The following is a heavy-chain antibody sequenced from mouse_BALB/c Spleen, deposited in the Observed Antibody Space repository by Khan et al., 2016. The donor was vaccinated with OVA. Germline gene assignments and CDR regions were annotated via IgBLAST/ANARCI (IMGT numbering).Heavy chain of an antibody. CDR1: GYTFTTAG. CDR3: ARGGAAYYRNDGGAMEY. CDR2: INTHSGVP. J-gene: IGHJ4*01. D-gene: IGHD2-14*01. V-gene: IGHV9-4*02. Sequence: QIQLVQSGPELKKPGETVRISCKASGYTFTTAGMQWVQKMPGKGLKWIGWINTHSGVPKYAEDFKGRFAFSLETSASTAYLPITNLKYEDTATYFCARGGAAYYRNDGGAMEYWGQGTSVTVSS.